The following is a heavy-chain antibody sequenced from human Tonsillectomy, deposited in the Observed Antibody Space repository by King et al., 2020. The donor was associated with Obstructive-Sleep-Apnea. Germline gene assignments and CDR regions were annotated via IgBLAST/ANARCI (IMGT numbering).Heavy chain of an antibody. CDR1: GYSFVSYW. D-gene: IGHD3-9*01. V-gene: IGHV5-10-1*03. Sequence: VQLVQSRAEVKKPGESLRISCKTSGYSFVSYWIMWVRQMPGRGLEWMGRIDPSDSYTSYSASFQGHVTFSVDKSISTAYVQWSSLETSDTAVYYCARQGRFTGLEGGWGQGTLVTVSS. CDR2: IDPSDSYT. CDR3: ARQGRFTGLEGG. J-gene: IGHJ4*02.